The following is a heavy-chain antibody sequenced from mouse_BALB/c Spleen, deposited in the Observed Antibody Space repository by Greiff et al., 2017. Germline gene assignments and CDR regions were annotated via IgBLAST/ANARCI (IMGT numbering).Heavy chain of an antibody. CDR3: ARNYIYAMDY. J-gene: IGHJ4*01. V-gene: IGHV14-3*02. Sequence: EVKLMESGAELVKPGASVKLSCTASGFNIKDTYMHWVKQRPEQGLEWIGRIDPANGNTKYDPKFQGKATITADTSSNTAYLQLSSLTSEDTAVYYCARNYIYAMDYWGQGTSVTVSS. CDR1: GFNIKDTY. CDR2: IDPANGNT. D-gene: IGHD2-1*01.